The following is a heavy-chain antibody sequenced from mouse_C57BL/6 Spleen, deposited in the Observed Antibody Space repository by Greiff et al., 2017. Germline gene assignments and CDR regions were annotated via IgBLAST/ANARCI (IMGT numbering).Heavy chain of an antibody. Sequence: QVQLQQSGAELVKPGASVKISCKASGYAFSSYWMNWVKQRPGKGLAWIGQIYPGDGDTNYHGKFKGKATLTADKSSSTAYMQLSSLTSEDAAVYFFARRGVVATDDWGPGTTPTGSS. V-gene: IGHV1-80*01. CDR3: ARRGVVATDD. D-gene: IGHD1-1*01. CDR1: GYAFSSYW. CDR2: IYPGDGDT. J-gene: IGHJ2*01.